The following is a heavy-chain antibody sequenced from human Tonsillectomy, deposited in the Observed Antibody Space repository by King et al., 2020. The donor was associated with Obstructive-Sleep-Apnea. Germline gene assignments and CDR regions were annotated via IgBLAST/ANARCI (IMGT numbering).Heavy chain of an antibody. V-gene: IGHV3-30*03. CDR3: MGFSIKNKYY. CDR1: GFTFSRYV. CDR2: ISYDGSNK. D-gene: IGHD3-3*02. J-gene: IGHJ4*02. Sequence: QLVQSGGGVVQPGRSLRLSCAVSGFTFSRYVIHWVRQAPGKGLEWVAVISYDGSNKYYADSVKGRFTISRDNSKHTLYLQMNSLRTEDTAVYYCMGFSIKNKYYWGQGSLVTVSS.